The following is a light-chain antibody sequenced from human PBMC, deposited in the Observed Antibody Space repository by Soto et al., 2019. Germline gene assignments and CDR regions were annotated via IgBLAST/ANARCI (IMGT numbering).Light chain of an antibody. V-gene: IGKV1-33*01. J-gene: IGKJ5*01. CDR2: DAF. CDR3: QQHDTFPVT. CDR1: QDINSY. Sequence: DIQMTQSPSSLSASVGDRVTITCQASQDINSYLSWYQQRPGKAPKLLIYDAFTLETGVPSRFSGSGSGTDFIFTISSLQPEDFATYYCQQHDTFPVTLGQGTRLEIK.